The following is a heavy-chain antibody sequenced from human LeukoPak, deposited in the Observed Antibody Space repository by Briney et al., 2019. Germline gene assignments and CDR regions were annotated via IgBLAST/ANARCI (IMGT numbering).Heavy chain of an antibody. Sequence: PSETLSLTCAVYGGSFSGYYWSWIRQPPGKGLEWIGEINHSGSTNYNPSLKSRVTISVDTSKNQFSLKLSSVTAADTAVYYCARIRYYYGMDVWGQGTTVTVSS. J-gene: IGHJ6*02. CDR2: INHSGST. CDR1: GGSFSGYY. V-gene: IGHV4-34*01. CDR3: ARIRYYYGMDV. D-gene: IGHD3-3*02.